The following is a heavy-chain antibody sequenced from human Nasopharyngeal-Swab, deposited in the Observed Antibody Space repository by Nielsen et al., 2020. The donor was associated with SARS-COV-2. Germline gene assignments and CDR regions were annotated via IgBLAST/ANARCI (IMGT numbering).Heavy chain of an antibody. CDR1: GFTFSGYS. CDR2: IKQDGSEK. J-gene: IGHJ4*02. V-gene: IGHV3-7*01. CDR3: ARDSSGWYPDLDY. D-gene: IGHD6-19*01. Sequence: GGSLRLSCAASGFTFSGYSMSWVRQAPGKGLELVANIKQDGSEKYYVDSVEGRFTISRDSAKNSLFLQMNSLRAEDTAVYYCARDSSGWYPDLDYWGQGTLVTVSS.